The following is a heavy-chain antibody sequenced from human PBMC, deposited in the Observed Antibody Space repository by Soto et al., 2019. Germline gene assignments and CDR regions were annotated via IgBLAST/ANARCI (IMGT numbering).Heavy chain of an antibody. CDR1: GGSISSSSYY. CDR3: ARQYDTNYYDSSGYVFYLDY. J-gene: IGHJ4*02. V-gene: IGHV4-39*01. D-gene: IGHD3-22*01. CDR2: IYYSGST. Sequence: SETLSLTCTVSGGSISSSSYYWGWIRQPPGKGLEWIGSIYYSGSTYYNPSLKSRVTISVDTSKNQFSLKLSSVTAADTAVYYCARQYDTNYYDSSGYVFYLDYWGQGTLVTVSS.